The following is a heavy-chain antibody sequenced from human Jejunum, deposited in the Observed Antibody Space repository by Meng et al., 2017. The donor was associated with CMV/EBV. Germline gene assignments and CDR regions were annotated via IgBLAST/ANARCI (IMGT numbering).Heavy chain of an antibody. CDR2: INHSGST. J-gene: IGHJ5*02. D-gene: IGHD4-17*01. CDR3: ARGFVKYTVTRVGNWFDP. Sequence: VQLHQLGAVLWKPAQSLSLACVVYGGSFTGYYWSGLRQPPGKGLDWIGEINHSGSTNYNPSLKSRVTISVDTSKNQFSLKLSSVTAADTAVYYCARGFVKYTVTRVGNWFDPWGQGTLVTVSS. CDR1: GGSFTGYY. V-gene: IGHV4-34*01.